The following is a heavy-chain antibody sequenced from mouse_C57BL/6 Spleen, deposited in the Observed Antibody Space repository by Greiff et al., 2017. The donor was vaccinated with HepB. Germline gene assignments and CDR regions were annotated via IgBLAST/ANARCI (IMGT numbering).Heavy chain of an antibody. Sequence: VQLQQPGTELVKPGASVKLSCKASGYTFTSYWMHWVKQRPGQGLEWIGNINPSNGGTNYNEKFKSKATLTVDKSSSTAYMQLSSLTSEDSAVYYCATTVVANYYAMDYWGQGTSVTVSS. D-gene: IGHD1-1*01. J-gene: IGHJ4*01. CDR2: INPSNGGT. CDR1: GYTFTSYW. V-gene: IGHV1-53*01. CDR3: ATTVVANYYAMDY.